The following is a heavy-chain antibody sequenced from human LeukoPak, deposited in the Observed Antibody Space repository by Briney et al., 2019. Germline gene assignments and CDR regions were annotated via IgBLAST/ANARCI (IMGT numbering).Heavy chain of an antibody. CDR3: ARDPSSSGWYDFDY. V-gene: IGHV1-18*01. CDR1: GYTFTTYG. Sequence: ASVKVSCKASGYTFTTYGINWVRQSPGQGLEWMGWISAYNGNTNYAQKLQGRVTMTTDTSTTTAYMELRSLRSDDTAVYYCARDPSSSGWYDFDYWGQGTLVTVSS. J-gene: IGHJ4*02. D-gene: IGHD6-19*01. CDR2: ISAYNGNT.